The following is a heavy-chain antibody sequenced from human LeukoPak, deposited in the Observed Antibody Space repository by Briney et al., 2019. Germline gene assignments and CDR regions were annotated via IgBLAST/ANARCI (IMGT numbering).Heavy chain of an antibody. D-gene: IGHD2-2*01. V-gene: IGHV3-74*01. Sequence: PGGSLRLSCAASGFTFSSYWMHWVRQAPGKGLVWVSRINSDGSSTSYADSVKGRFTISRDNAKNTLYLQMNSLRAEDTAVYYCARVQETPRYCSSTSCYLTGRIVYYYYGMDVWGQGTTVTVSS. J-gene: IGHJ6*02. CDR3: ARVQETPRYCSSTSCYLTGRIVYYYYGMDV. CDR2: INSDGSST. CDR1: GFTFSSYW.